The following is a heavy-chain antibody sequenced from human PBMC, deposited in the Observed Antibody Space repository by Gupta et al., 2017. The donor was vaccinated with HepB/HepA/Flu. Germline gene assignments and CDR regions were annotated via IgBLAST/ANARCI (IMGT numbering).Heavy chain of an antibody. J-gene: IGHJ4*02. CDR3: ARGKYSGFDD. Sequence: QVQLQQSGPGLVKPSQTLSLTCAISGDSVFSSGVAWNWIRQSPSRGLEWLGRTYFRSKWYTEYAIAVKSRITVNLDTSKNQLSLQLNSVTPEDTDVYYCARGKYSGFDDWGQGVMVTVSS. D-gene: IGHD2/OR15-2a*01. V-gene: IGHV6-1*01. CDR2: TYFRSKWYT. CDR1: GDSVFSSGVA.